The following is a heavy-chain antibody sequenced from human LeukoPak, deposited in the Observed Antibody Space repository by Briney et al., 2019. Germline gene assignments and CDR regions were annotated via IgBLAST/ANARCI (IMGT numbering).Heavy chain of an antibody. CDR1: GGSISTYY. Sequence: PSETLSLTCTVSGGSISTYYWSWIRQPPGKGLEWIGYIYYSGSTNYNPSLKSRVTISVDTSKNQFSLKLSSVTAADTAVYYCARHEPYSSNWIFDYWGQGTLVTVSS. V-gene: IGHV4-59*08. J-gene: IGHJ4*02. D-gene: IGHD6-13*01. CDR2: IYYSGST. CDR3: ARHEPYSSNWIFDY.